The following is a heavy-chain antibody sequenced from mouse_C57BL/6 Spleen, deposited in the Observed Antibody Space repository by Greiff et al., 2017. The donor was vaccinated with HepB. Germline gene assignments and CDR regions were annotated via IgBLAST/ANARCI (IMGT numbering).Heavy chain of an antibody. CDR1: GYTFTDYY. CDR2: INPNNGGT. Sequence: EVQLQQSGPELVKPGASVKISCKASGYTFTDYYMNWVKQSHGKSLEWIGDINPNNGGTSYNQKFKGKATLTVDKSSSTAYMELRSLTSEDSAVYYCAREEGEYDGYDYAMDYWGQGTSVTVSS. J-gene: IGHJ4*01. D-gene: IGHD2-3*01. CDR3: AREEGEYDGYDYAMDY. V-gene: IGHV1-26*01.